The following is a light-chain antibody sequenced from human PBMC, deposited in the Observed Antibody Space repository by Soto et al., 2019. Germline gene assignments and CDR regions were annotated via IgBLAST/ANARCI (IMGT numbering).Light chain of an antibody. J-gene: IGLJ2*01. CDR1: SSNIGNNY. Sequence: QSVLTQPPSVSAAPGQKVTIPCSGSSSNIGNNYVSWYQQFPGTAPKLLIYDNNKRPSGIPDRFSGSKSGTSATLDITGLQTGDEADYYCGTWDSSLSAVVFGGGTKLTVL. V-gene: IGLV1-51*01. CDR3: GTWDSSLSAVV. CDR2: DNN.